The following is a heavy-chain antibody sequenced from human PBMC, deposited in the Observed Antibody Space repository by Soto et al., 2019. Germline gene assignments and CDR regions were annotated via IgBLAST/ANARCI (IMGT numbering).Heavy chain of an antibody. CDR2: IYYSGST. D-gene: IGHD1-26*01. J-gene: IGHJ6*02. CDR1: GGSISSDDYY. V-gene: IGHV4-30-4*01. Sequence: TVSGGSISSDDYYWSWVRQPPGKGLEWIGYIYYSGSTYYNPSLKSRVSISVDTSKNQFSLKLRSVTAADTAVYYCARYGRKWNYYYFGMDVWGQGTTVTVYS. CDR3: ARYGRKWNYYYFGMDV.